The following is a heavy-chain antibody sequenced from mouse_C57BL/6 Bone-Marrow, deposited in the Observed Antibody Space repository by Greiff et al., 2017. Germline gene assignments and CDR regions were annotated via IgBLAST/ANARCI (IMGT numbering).Heavy chain of an antibody. CDR3: ARRGYYYGSSPYYFDY. CDR1: GFSLTSYA. J-gene: IGHJ2*01. D-gene: IGHD1-1*01. Sequence: VMLVESGPGLVAPSQSLSITCTVSGFSLTSYAISWVRQPPGKGLEWLGVIWTGGGTNYNSALKSRLSISKDNSKSQVFLKMNSLQTDDTARYYCARRGYYYGSSPYYFDYWGQGTTLTVSS. CDR2: IWTGGGT. V-gene: IGHV2-9-1*01.